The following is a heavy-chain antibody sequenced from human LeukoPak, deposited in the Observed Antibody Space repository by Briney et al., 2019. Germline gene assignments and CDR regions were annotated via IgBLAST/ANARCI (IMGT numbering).Heavy chain of an antibody. Sequence: RTSETLSLTCTVSGGSVGSAGYYWSWIRQPPWGGLQWIVDIYYTRNTHYNPSLKSRVTMSLDPSKNQFSLKLNSVTAADTAVYYCARTQSQSGSYRYYFGYWGQGNLVTVSS. CDR2: IYYTRNT. V-gene: IGHV4-61*08. CDR3: ARTQSQSGSYRYYFGY. D-gene: IGHD1-26*01. J-gene: IGHJ4*02. CDR1: GGSVGSAGYY.